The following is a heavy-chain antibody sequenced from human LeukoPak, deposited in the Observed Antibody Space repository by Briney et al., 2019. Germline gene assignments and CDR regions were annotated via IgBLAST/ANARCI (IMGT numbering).Heavy chain of an antibody. CDR3: PKGSSTSLHCDY. CDR1: GFTFSSYA. D-gene: IGHD2-2*01. CDR2: ISGSGGST. Sequence: PGGSLRLSCAASGFTFSSYAMRWVRQAPGKGLEWVSAISGSGGSTYYADSVKGQFTISRDNSKNTLYLQMNSLRAEDTAVYYCPKGSSTSLHCDYWGQGTLVTVSS. V-gene: IGHV3-23*01. J-gene: IGHJ4*02.